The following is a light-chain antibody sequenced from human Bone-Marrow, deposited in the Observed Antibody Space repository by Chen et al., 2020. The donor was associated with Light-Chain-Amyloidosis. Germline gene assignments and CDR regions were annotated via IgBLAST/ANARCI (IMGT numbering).Light chain of an antibody. J-gene: IGLJ3*02. Sequence: SNVLPQPSSVSAAQRPTASIACGGNNIGSTSVHWYQQTPGQAPLLVVYDDSDRPSGIPVRLSGSNSGNTATLTISRVEAGDEADYYCQVWDRSSDRPVFGGGTKLTVL. CDR1: NIGSTS. V-gene: IGLV3-21*02. CDR2: DDS. CDR3: QVWDRSSDRPV.